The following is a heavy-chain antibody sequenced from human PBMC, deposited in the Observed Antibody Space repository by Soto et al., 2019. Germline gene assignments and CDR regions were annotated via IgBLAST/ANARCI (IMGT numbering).Heavy chain of an antibody. CDR1: GGTFSSYA. D-gene: IGHD6-13*01. J-gene: IGHJ3*02. Sequence: QVQLLQSGAEVKKPGSSVKVSCKASGGTFSSYAISWVRQAPGQGLEWMGGIIPIFGTANYAQKFQGRVTITADKSTSTAYMELSSLRSEDTAVYYCASCIAAAGPRRDDAFDIWGQGTMVTVSS. CDR2: IIPIFGTA. CDR3: ASCIAAAGPRRDDAFDI. V-gene: IGHV1-69*06.